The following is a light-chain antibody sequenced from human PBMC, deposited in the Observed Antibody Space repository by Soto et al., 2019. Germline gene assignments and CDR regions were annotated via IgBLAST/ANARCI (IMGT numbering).Light chain of an antibody. CDR3: QQYNNWPPLMYT. V-gene: IGKV3-15*01. CDR2: GAS. Sequence: EIVMTQSPATLSVSPGERATLSCRASQSVSSNLAWYPQKPGQAPRLLIYGASTRATGIPARFSGSGSGTEFTLTISSLQCEDFAVYYCQQYNNWPPLMYTFGQGTKLEIK. CDR1: QSVSSN. J-gene: IGKJ2*01.